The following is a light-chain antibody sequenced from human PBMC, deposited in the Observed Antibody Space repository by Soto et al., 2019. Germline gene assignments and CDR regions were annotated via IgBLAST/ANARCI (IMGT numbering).Light chain of an antibody. V-gene: IGKV1-33*01. CDR1: QDVSNY. J-gene: IGKJ4*01. Sequence: DIQMTQSPSSLSASVGDRVTITCQASQDVSNYLSWYQQKPGKAPKLLIYAASNLETGVPIRFSGSGSGTHFTFTISSLQPEDIATYYGPPYDNLPFTFGGGSNVEIK. CDR2: AAS. CDR3: PPYDNLPFT.